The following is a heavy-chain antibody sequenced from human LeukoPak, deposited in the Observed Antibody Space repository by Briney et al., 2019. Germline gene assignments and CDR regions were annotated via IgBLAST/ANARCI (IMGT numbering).Heavy chain of an antibody. V-gene: IGHV3-7*01. D-gene: IGHD2-8*01. Sequence: GGSLRLSCAASGFSFRNSWMAWVRQAPGKGLEWVALTNEDESAKYYVVSVKGRFTISRDNAKNSLFLQMNSLRDEDTAMYYCARGVNRAYDIWGHGTMVTVSS. CDR1: GFSFRNSW. J-gene: IGHJ3*02. CDR3: ARGVNRAYDI. CDR2: TNEDESAK.